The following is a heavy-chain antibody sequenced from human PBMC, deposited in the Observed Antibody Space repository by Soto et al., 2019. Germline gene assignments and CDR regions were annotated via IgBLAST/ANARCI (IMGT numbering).Heavy chain of an antibody. CDR1: GYSFTSYW. CDR2: IDPSDSYT. V-gene: IGHV5-10-1*01. J-gene: IGHJ6*02. CDR3: ARAAAGPYGMDV. D-gene: IGHD6-13*01. Sequence: GESLKISCKGSGYSFTSYWISWVRQMSGKGLEWMGRIDPSDSYTNYSPSFQGHVTISADKSISTAYLQWSSLKASDTAMYYCARAAAGPYGMDVWGQGTTVTVSS.